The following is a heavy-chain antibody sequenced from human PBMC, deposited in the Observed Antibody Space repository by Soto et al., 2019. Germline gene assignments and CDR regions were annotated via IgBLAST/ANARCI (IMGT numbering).Heavy chain of an antibody. CDR2: IIPIFGTA. CDR3: ARGVPYYYGSGSFSEYYFDY. Sequence: QVQLVQSGAEVKKPGSSVKVSCKASGGTFSSYAISWVRQAPGQGLEWMGGIIPIFGTANYAQKFQGRVTITADESTSTAYMERSSLRSEDTAVYYCARGVPYYYGSGSFSEYYFDYWGQGTLVTVSS. D-gene: IGHD3-10*01. V-gene: IGHV1-69*01. J-gene: IGHJ4*02. CDR1: GGTFSSYA.